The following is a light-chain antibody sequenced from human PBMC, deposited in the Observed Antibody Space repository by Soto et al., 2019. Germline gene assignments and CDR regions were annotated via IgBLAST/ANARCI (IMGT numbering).Light chain of an antibody. V-gene: IGKV1-5*03. CDR3: QQYNSYVLT. Sequence: DIQMTQSPSTLSASVGDRVTITCRASQTISSWLAWYQQKPGKAPKLLIYKASNLESGVPSRFSGSGSGTEFTLTISSLQPDDFAPYYCQQYNSYVLTFGGGTKVEFK. CDR2: KAS. J-gene: IGKJ4*01. CDR1: QTISSW.